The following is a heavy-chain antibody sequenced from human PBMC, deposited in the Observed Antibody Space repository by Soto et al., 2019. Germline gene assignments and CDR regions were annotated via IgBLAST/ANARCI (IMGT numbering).Heavy chain of an antibody. D-gene: IGHD2-21*02. CDR2: IWYDGSNQ. CDR1: GFTFSSYG. CDR3: ARDRGDLGDAFDI. Sequence: QVQPVESGGGVVLPGRSLRLSCAASGFTFSSYGMQWVRQAPGKGLEWVAVIWYDGSNQYYADSVKGRFTISRDNSKNTLYLQMNSLRADDTAVYYCARDRGDLGDAFDIWGQGAMVTVSS. V-gene: IGHV3-33*01. J-gene: IGHJ3*02.